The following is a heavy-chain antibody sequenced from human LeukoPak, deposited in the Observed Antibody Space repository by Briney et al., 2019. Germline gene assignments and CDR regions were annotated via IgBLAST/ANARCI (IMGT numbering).Heavy chain of an antibody. CDR2: ISASGGST. Sequence: GRSLRLSCAASGFTFSSYAMSWVRQAPGKGLEWVSAISASGGSTYYADSVSGRFTISRDNSKNTLYLEMNSLRAEDTAIYYCAKGRVSDQWGRGTLVTVSS. D-gene: IGHD2-8*01. CDR3: AKGRVSDQ. J-gene: IGHJ4*01. CDR1: GFTFSSYA. V-gene: IGHV3-23*01.